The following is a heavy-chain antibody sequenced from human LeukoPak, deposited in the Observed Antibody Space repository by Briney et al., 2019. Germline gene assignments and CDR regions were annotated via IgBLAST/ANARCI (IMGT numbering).Heavy chain of an antibody. CDR1: GGSFSGYY. CDR3: ARRVVDYGDHFPNWYFDL. CDR2: INHSGST. V-gene: IGHV4-34*01. Sequence: SETLSLTCAVYGGSFSGYYWSWIRQPPGKGLEWIGEINHSGSTNYNPSLKSRVTISVDTSKNQFSLKLSSVTAADTAVYYCARRVVDYGDHFPNWYFDLWGRGTLVTVSS. D-gene: IGHD4-17*01. J-gene: IGHJ2*01.